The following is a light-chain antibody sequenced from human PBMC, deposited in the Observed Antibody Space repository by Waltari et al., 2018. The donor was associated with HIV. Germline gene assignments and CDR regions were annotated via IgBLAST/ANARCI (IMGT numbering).Light chain of an antibody. J-gene: IGLJ1*01. V-gene: IGLV2-23*02. CDR1: SSDVGGYNF. Sequence: QSALTQPPSASGSPGQSVTISCTGTSSDVGGYNFVSLYQQNPGNAPKLMIYDVSKRPPGVSTRFSGSKSGNSASLTISGLQAEDEADYFCCSYAVSSTYVFGTGTKVTVL. CDR2: DVS. CDR3: CSYAVSSTYV.